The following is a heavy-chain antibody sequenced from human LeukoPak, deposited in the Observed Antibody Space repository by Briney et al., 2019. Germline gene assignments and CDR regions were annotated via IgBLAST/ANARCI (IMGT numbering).Heavy chain of an antibody. V-gene: IGHV4-30-4*01. CDR3: ARAPHVDTAYYYFDY. CDR1: GGSISSGDYY. D-gene: IGHD5-18*01. J-gene: IGHJ4*02. Sequence: SQTLSLTFTVSGGSISSGDYYWSWIRQPPGKGLEWIGYIYYSGSTYYNPSLKSRVTISVDTSKNQFSLKLSSVTAADTAVYYCARAPHVDTAYYYFDYWGQGTLVTVSS. CDR2: IYYSGST.